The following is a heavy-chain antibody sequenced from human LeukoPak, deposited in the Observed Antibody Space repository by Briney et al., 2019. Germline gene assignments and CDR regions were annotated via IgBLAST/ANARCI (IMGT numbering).Heavy chain of an antibody. CDR1: GFTFSDFY. Sequence: GGSLRLSCAASGFTFSDFYMAWIRQAPGKGLEWVSYISSSGGTIYYADSVKGRFTISRDNAKNSLYLQMNSLRAEDMAVYYCARDRLDYNNYYMDVWGKGTTVTVSS. J-gene: IGHJ6*03. CDR3: ARDRLDYNNYYMDV. V-gene: IGHV3-11*04. CDR2: ISSSGGTI. D-gene: IGHD4-11*01.